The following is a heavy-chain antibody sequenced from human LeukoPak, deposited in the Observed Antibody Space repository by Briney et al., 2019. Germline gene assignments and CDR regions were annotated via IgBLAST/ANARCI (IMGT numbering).Heavy chain of an antibody. Sequence: ASVKVSCKASGYTFTNYYMHWVRQAPGHGPEWMGWINPNRGDTNYAQKFQGRVTMTRDTSISTAFMEPTRLTSDDTAVYYCTRDLLGFATTPLSDWGQGTLVTVSS. J-gene: IGHJ1*01. V-gene: IGHV1-2*02. CDR3: TRDLLGFATTPLSD. CDR2: INPNRGDT. CDR1: GYTFTNYY. D-gene: IGHD4-17*01.